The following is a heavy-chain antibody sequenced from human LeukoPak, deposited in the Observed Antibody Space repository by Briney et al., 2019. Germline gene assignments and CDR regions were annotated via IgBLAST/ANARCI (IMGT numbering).Heavy chain of an antibody. J-gene: IGHJ4*02. V-gene: IGHV4-34*01. D-gene: IGHD3-10*01. CDR1: GGSFSGYY. CDR2: INHSGST. CDR3: ASAHGSGKTYSIDY. Sequence: SETLSLTCAVDGGSFSGYYWSWIRQPPGKGLEWIGEINHSGSTNYNPSLKSRVTISVDTSKNQFSLKLSSVTAADTAVYYCASAHGSGKTYSIDYRGQGTLVTVSS.